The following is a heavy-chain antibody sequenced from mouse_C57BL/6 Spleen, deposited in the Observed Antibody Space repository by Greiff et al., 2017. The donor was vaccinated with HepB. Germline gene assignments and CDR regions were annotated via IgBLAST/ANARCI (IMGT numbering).Heavy chain of an antibody. CDR3: ARGLLRPYFDY. V-gene: IGHV1-26*01. J-gene: IGHJ2*01. CDR1: GYTFTDYY. Sequence: EVQLQQSGPELVKPGASVKISCKASGYTFTDYYMNWVKQSHGKSLEWIGDINPNNGGTSYNQKFKGKATLTVDKSSSTAYMELRSLTSEDSAVYYCARGLLRPYFDYWGQGTTLTVSS. CDR2: INPNNGGT. D-gene: IGHD1-2*01.